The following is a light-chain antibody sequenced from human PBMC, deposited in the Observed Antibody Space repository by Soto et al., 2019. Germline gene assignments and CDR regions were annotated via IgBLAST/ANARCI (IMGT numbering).Light chain of an antibody. CDR2: EAF. V-gene: IGKV3-20*01. CDR1: QSGFGTY. CDR3: HQYGNPPCT. J-gene: IGKJ1*01. Sequence: EIVLTQSPGTLSLSPGDRATLSCRASQSGFGTYLAWFQQRPGQAPRLLIYEAFNRATGVPDRFTGSGSGTDFTLTISRLEPEDFAVYFYHQYGNPPCTLCQGTRGEIK.